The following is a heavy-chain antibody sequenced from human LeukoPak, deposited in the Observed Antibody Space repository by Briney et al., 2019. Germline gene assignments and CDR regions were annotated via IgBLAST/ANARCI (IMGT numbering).Heavy chain of an antibody. CDR1: GFTFSSYE. D-gene: IGHD6-13*01. J-gene: IGHJ5*02. CDR2: ISSSGSTI. CDR3: ARGGYSSSWYNGKGNWFDP. V-gene: IGHV3-48*03. Sequence: GGSLRLSCAASGFTFSSYEMNWVRQAPGKGLEWVSYISSSGSTIYYADSVKGRFTISRDNAKNSLYLQMNSLRAEDTAVYYCARGGYSSSWYNGKGNWFDPWGQGTLVTVSS.